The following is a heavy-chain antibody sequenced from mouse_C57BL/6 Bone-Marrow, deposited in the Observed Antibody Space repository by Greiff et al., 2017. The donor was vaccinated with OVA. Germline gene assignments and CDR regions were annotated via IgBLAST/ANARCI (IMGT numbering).Heavy chain of an antibody. CDR3: AREGDWYFDV. CDR2: IDPSDSYT. CDR1: GYTFTSYW. J-gene: IGHJ1*03. V-gene: IGHV1-50*01. Sequence: VQLQQPGAELVKPGASVKLSCKASGYTFTSYWMQWVKQRPGQGLEWIGEIDPSDSYTNYNQKFKGKATLTVDTSSSTAYMQLSSLTSEDSAVYYCAREGDWYFDVGGTGTTVTVSS.